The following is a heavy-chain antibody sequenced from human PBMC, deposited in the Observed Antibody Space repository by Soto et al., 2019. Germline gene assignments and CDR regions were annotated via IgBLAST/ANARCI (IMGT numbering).Heavy chain of an antibody. Sequence: QVQLVQSGAEVKKPGASVKVSCKASGYTFTSYDINWVRQATGQGLEWMGWMNPNSGNTGYAQKFQGRVTMTRNTSISTAYMDLSSLRSEDTAVYYCARGGVFFFAAPTNPFDYWGQGTLVTVSS. CDR2: MNPNSGNT. V-gene: IGHV1-8*01. CDR1: GYTFTSYD. J-gene: IGHJ4*02. CDR3: ARGGVFFFAAPTNPFDY. D-gene: IGHD3-10*01.